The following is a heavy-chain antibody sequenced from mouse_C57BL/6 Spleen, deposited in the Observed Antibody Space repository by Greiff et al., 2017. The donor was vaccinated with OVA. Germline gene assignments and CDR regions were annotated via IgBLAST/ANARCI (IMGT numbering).Heavy chain of an antibody. CDR2: INPSTGGT. CDR3: ARGPTVVATGYFDV. CDR1: GYSFTGYY. J-gene: IGHJ1*03. Sequence: VQLKESGPALVKPGASVKISCKASGYSFTGYYMNWVTQSPEQSLEWIGEINPSTGGTTYNQKFKTKATLTVDKSSSTAYMQLKSLTSEDSGVYYCARGPTVVATGYFDVWGTGTTVTVSS. V-gene: IGHV1-42*01. D-gene: IGHD1-1*01.